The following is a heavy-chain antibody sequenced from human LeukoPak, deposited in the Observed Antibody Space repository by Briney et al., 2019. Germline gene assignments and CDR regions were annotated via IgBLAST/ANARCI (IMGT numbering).Heavy chain of an antibody. D-gene: IGHD3-22*01. J-gene: IGHJ4*02. V-gene: IGHV4-39*01. CDR3: ARHSYYYASSGYYYYFDY. Sequence: SETLSLTCTVSGGSISSSSYYWGWIRQPPGKGLEWIGAIYDSGSTYYNPSLKSRVTISVDTSKNQFSLSLSSVTAADTAVYYCARHSYYYASSGYYYYFDYWGQGTLVTVSS. CDR1: GGSISSSSYY. CDR2: IYDSGST.